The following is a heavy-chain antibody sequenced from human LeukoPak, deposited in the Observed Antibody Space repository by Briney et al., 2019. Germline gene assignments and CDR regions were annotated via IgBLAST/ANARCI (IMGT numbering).Heavy chain of an antibody. V-gene: IGHV3-33*01. CDR2: IWYDGSNK. CDR3: VRDGLGFGELADAFDI. J-gene: IGHJ3*02. D-gene: IGHD3-10*01. CDR1: GFTFSSYG. Sequence: GGSLRLSCAASGFTFSSYGMHWVRQTPGKGLEWVAVIWYDGSNKYYADSVKGRFTISRDNSKNTLYLQMNSLRAEDMAVYYCVRDGLGFGELADAFDIWGQGTMVTVSS.